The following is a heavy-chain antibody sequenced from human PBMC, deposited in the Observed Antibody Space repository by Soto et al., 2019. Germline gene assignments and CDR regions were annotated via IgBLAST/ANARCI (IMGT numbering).Heavy chain of an antibody. CDR2: IYRTGST. CDR3: ASRDPGTSVDY. CDR1: GGSFTSNNW. V-gene: IGHV4-4*02. J-gene: IGHJ4*02. D-gene: IGHD1-7*01. Sequence: SETLSLTCAVSGGSFTSNNWWTWVRQPPGQGLEWIGEIYRTGSTNYNPSLKGRVTISLDKSENQFSLKVTSLTAADTAVYYCASRDPGTSVDYWGQGTLVTVS.